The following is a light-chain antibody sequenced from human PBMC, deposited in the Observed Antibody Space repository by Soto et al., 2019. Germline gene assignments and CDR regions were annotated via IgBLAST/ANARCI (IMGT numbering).Light chain of an antibody. CDR1: SSDVGGYNY. V-gene: IGLV2-14*01. CDR2: EVS. Sequence: QSVLTQPASVSGSPGQSITISCTGTSSDVGGYNYVSWYQQHPGKAPKLMIYEVSNRPSGVSNRFSGSKSGNTASLTISGLQAEDEAVYYCSSYTSSSTRAFGGGTKVTVL. CDR3: SSYTSSSTRA. J-gene: IGLJ3*02.